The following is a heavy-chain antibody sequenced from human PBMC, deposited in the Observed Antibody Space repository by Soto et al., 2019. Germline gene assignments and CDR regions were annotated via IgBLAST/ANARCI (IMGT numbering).Heavy chain of an antibody. D-gene: IGHD4-17*01. V-gene: IGHV1-69*12. J-gene: IGHJ3*02. CDR3: ARGHDFGCNSEACDI. Sequence: QVQLVQSGAEVKKPGSSVKVSCKASGRTFSTYAMAWVRQAHGQGLEWMGGILPVFGTADYAQKFQGRVTITADVSTNTVYLELSSLRSEDTAVYCCARGHDFGCNSEACDIWGLGTMVTVSS. CDR2: ILPVFGTA. CDR1: GRTFSTYA.